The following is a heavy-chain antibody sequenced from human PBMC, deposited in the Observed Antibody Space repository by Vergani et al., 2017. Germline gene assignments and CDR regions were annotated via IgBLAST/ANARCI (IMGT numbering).Heavy chain of an antibody. V-gene: IGHV3-21*01. CDR1: GFTFSSYS. J-gene: IGHJ4*02. Sequence: EVQLVESGGGLVQPGGSLRLSCAASGFTFSSYSMNWVRQAPGKGLEWVSSISSSSSYIYYADSVKGRFTISRDNAKNSLYLQMNSLRAEDTAVYYCAKDVRDILTAYYTGYYFDYWGQGTLVTVSS. CDR3: AKDVRDILTAYYTGYYFDY. CDR2: ISSSSSYI. D-gene: IGHD3-9*01.